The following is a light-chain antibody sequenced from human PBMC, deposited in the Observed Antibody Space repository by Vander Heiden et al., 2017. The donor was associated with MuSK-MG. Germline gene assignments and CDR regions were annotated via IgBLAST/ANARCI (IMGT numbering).Light chain of an antibody. V-gene: IGKV1-9*01. Sequence: DIQLTQSPSFLSASVADRVTITCRPSQGISSYLAWYQQKPGKAPNLLIYAASTWQSGVPARFSGRGSGTEFTLTISSLQPEDFATYSCQQFSSYPITFGQGTRLEIK. CDR3: QQFSSYPIT. J-gene: IGKJ5*01. CDR1: QGISSY. CDR2: AAS.